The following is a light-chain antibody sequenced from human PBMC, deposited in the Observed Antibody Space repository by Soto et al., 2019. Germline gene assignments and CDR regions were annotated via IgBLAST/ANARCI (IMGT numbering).Light chain of an antibody. CDR1: SSDIGLNNY. CDR2: AVT. Sequence: QSVPTQPASVSGSPGQSITISCTGTSSDIGLNNYVSWYQQHPGKAPALIIYAVTYRPSGVSSRFSGSKSGDTASLTISGLRTEDEADYYCTSHADSSPVVFGGGTKVTVL. V-gene: IGLV2-14*03. CDR3: TSHADSSPVV. J-gene: IGLJ2*01.